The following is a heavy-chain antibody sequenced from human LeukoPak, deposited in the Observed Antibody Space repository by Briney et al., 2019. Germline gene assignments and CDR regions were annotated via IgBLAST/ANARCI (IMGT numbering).Heavy chain of an antibody. CDR3: AGGQPGVAAAGNLDY. Sequence: AGGSLRLSCAASGFTFSSYAMHWVRQAPGKGLEWVAIIWSDGNNKYYADSVEGRFTISRDTSKNTLFLQMNSLRAEDTAVYYCAGGQPGVAAAGNLDYWGQGTLVTVSS. CDR2: IWSDGNNK. V-gene: IGHV3-33*01. J-gene: IGHJ4*02. CDR1: GFTFSSYA. D-gene: IGHD6-13*01.